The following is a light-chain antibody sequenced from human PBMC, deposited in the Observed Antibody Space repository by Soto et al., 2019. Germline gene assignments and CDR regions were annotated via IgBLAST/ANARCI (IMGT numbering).Light chain of an antibody. Sequence: EIVMTQSPVTLSVSPGDRATLSCRASQSVRSNLAWYQQKPGQAPRLLMYDASTRATGIPARFSGSGSGTEFTLTISSLQSEDFAVYYCQQYNYWPPWTFGQGTKVDIK. V-gene: IGKV3-15*01. CDR3: QQYNYWPPWT. J-gene: IGKJ1*01. CDR1: QSVRSN. CDR2: DAS.